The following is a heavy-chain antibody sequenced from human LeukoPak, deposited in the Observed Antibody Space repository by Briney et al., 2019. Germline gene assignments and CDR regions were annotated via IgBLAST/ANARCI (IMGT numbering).Heavy chain of an antibody. J-gene: IGHJ6*02. CDR3: ARDRVGATNSFYYYYYGMDV. V-gene: IGHV4-34*01. CDR1: GGSFSGYY. Sequence: SETLSLTCAVYGGSFSGYYWSWIRQPPGKGLEWIGEINHSGSTNYNPSLKSRVTISVDTSKNQFSLKLSSVTAADTAVYYCARDRVGATNSFYYYYYGMDVWGQGTTVTVSS. D-gene: IGHD1-26*01. CDR2: INHSGST.